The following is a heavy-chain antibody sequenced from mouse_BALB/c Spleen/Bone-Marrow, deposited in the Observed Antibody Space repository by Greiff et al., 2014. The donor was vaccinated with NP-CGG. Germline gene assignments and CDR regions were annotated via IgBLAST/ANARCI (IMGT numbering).Heavy chain of an antibody. Sequence: EVKLEESGGGLVQPGGSRKLSCAASGFTFSSFGMHWVRQAPEKGLEWVAYISSGSSTIFYADTVKGRFTVSRDNPKNTLFLQMTSLRSEDTAMYYRTRGGNWDDFDYWGQGTTLTVSS. CDR2: ISSGSSTI. D-gene: IGHD4-1*01. J-gene: IGHJ2*01. CDR3: TRGGNWDDFDY. V-gene: IGHV5-17*02. CDR1: GFTFSSFG.